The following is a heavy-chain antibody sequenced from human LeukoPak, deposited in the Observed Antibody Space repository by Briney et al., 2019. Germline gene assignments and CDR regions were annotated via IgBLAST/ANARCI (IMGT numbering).Heavy chain of an antibody. CDR3: ARDFCGGDCYSDRYFDL. CDR2: INPNSGGT. J-gene: IGHJ2*01. D-gene: IGHD2-21*02. CDR1: GYTFTGYY. Sequence: ASVKVSCKASGYTFTGYYMHWVRQALGQGLEWMGRINPNSGGTNYAQKFQGRVTITRDTSISTAYMELSRLRSDDTAVYYCARDFCGGDCYSDRYFDLWGRGTLVTVSS. V-gene: IGHV1-2*06.